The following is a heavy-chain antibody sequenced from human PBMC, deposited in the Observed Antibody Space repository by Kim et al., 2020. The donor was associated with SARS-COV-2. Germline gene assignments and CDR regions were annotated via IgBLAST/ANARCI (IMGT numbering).Heavy chain of an antibody. Sequence: PSHKSRVTRSVDTPKTQFSLKLSSVTAADTAVYYCARHPYDFWSGYSSFDYWGQGTLVTVSS. D-gene: IGHD3-3*01. J-gene: IGHJ4*02. CDR3: ARHPYDFWSGYSSFDY. V-gene: IGHV4-39*01.